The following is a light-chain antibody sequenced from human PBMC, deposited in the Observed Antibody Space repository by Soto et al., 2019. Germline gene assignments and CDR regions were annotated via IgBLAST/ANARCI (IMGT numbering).Light chain of an antibody. J-gene: IGLJ1*01. CDR2: SGN. CDR3: AAWDNSLNGYV. CDR1: SSNIGSTR. Sequence: SVLAQPAAASWTPAKMVAISGSGASSNIGSTRANWYRQLPGSAPKLLIYSGNQRPSGVPDRFSGSKSGTSASLAISGLQSEDEADYYCAAWDNSLNGYVFGTGTRSPS. V-gene: IGLV1-44*01.